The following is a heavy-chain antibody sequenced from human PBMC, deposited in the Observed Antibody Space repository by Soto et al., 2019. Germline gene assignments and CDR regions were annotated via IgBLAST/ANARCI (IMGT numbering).Heavy chain of an antibody. D-gene: IGHD5-18*01. CDR1: GGSISSYY. V-gene: IGHV4-59*01. Sequence: SETLSLTFTVSGGSISSYYWSWIRQPPGKGLEWIGYIYYSGSTNYNPSLKSRVTISVDTSKNQFSLKLSSVTAADTAVYYCARERVGYSYGSYYYYYMDVWGKGTTVTVSS. J-gene: IGHJ6*03. CDR3: ARERVGYSYGSYYYYYMDV. CDR2: IYYSGST.